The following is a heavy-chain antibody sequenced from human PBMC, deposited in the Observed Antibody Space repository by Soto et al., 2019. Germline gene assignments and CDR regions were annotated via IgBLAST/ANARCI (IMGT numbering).Heavy chain of an antibody. V-gene: IGHV4-39*02. D-gene: IGHD4-17*01. Sequence: PSETLSLTCTVSGGSISSSSYYWGWIRQPPGKGLEWIGSIYYSGSTYYNPSLKSRVTISVDTSKNQFSLKLSSVTAADTAVYYCAREGSYGGYGYWGQGTLVTVSS. CDR3: AREGSYGGYGY. CDR2: IYYSGST. J-gene: IGHJ4*02. CDR1: GGSISSSSYY.